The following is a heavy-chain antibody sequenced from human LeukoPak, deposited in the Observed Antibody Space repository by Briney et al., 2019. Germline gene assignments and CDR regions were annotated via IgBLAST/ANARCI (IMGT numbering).Heavy chain of an antibody. CDR2: INPNSGGT. CDR1: GYTFTGYY. V-gene: IGHV1-2*02. J-gene: IGHJ4*02. CDR3: ARGPGRKHYYDSCGYPLY. D-gene: IGHD3-22*01. Sequence: ASVKVSCKASGYTFTGYYMHWVRQAPGQGLEWMGWINPNSGGTNYAQKFQGRVTMTRDTSISTAYMELSRLRSDDTAVYYCARGPGRKHYYDSCGYPLYWGQGTLVTVSS.